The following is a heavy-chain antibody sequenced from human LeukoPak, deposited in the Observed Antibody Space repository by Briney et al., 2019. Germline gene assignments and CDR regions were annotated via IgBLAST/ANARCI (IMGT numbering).Heavy chain of an antibody. CDR1: GFTFSNYG. CDR2: IWYDGSNK. CDR3: ARDISGYYYFDY. V-gene: IGHV3-33*01. D-gene: IGHD3-22*01. Sequence: PRRSLRLSCAASGFTFSNYGMHWVRQAPGKGLEWVAVIWYDGSNKYYADSVKGRFIISRDNSKNTLYLQMNSLRAEDTAVYYCARDISGYYYFDYWGQGTLVADCS. J-gene: IGHJ4*02.